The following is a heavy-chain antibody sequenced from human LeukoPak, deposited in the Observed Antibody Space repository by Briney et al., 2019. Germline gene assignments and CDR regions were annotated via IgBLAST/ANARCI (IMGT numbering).Heavy chain of an antibody. CDR1: GYTFTGYY. CDR3: ARDLDRDYDFWSGYYDSGVFDP. Sequence: GASVKVSCKASGYTFTGYYMHWVRQAPGQGLEWMGWINPNSGGTNYAQKFQGRVTMTRDTSISTAYMELSRLRSDDTAVYYCARDLDRDYDFWSGYYDSGVFDPWGQGTLVTVSS. CDR2: INPNSGGT. J-gene: IGHJ5*02. D-gene: IGHD3-3*01. V-gene: IGHV1-2*02.